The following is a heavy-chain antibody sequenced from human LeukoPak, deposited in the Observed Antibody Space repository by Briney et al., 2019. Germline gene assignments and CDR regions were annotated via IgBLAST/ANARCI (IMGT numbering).Heavy chain of an antibody. J-gene: IGHJ4*01. CDR1: GFNFRAYW. CDR3: ARLGHHLYQQFDF. Sequence: GGSLRLACTTSGFNFRAYWMAWVRQAPGKGREWVANIHQHASKENYVHSVKGRFTISRHNAKNSVFRHVHGLRSEDAALYYCARLGHHLYQQFDFWRHGTVLTVPS. CDR2: IHQHASKE. V-gene: IGHV3-7*03. D-gene: IGHD2-2*01.